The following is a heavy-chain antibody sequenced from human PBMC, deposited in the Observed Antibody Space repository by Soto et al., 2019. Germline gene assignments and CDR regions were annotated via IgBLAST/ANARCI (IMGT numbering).Heavy chain of an antibody. V-gene: IGHV1-8*02. CDR1: GYSFSNFD. D-gene: IGHD3-10*01. CDR2: MNPNSSNT. Sequence: ASVKVSCKASGYSFSNFDINWLRLASGQGPQWMGWMNPNSSNTGYAQKFQGKVTMTRNTSMSTAYMELSSLISEDTAVYYCARDSSTMVRGVMIVAFDIWGKGTMVTVSS. CDR3: ARDSSTMVRGVMIVAFDI. J-gene: IGHJ3*02.